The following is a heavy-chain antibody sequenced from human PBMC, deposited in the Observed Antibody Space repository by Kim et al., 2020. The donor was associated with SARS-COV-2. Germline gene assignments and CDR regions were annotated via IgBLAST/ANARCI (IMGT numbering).Heavy chain of an antibody. V-gene: IGHV1-69*01. J-gene: IGHJ5*02. Sequence: FEGRVTITADESTSTAYMELSSLRSDDTAVYYCARDHVEMATMAHNWFDPWGQGTLVTVSS. CDR3: ARDHVEMATMAHNWFDP. D-gene: IGHD5-12*01.